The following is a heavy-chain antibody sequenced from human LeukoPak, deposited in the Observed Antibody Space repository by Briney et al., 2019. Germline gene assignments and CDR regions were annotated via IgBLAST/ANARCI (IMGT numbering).Heavy chain of an antibody. D-gene: IGHD3-9*01. V-gene: IGHV3-23*01. J-gene: IGHJ4*02. CDR2: ISGDSGST. Sequence: GGSLRLSCAASGFTFGNYGMSWVRQAPGKGLEWVSAISGDSGSTFYADSVKGRFTISRDNSKNTLYLQINSLRAEDTAVYYCAKGARYFDWLTFDYWGQGTLVTVSS. CDR3: AKGARYFDWLTFDY. CDR1: GFTFGNYG.